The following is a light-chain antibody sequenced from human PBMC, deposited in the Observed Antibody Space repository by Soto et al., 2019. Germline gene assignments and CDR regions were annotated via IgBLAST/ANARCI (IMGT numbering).Light chain of an antibody. CDR1: QTVDHAY. CDR2: GAS. J-gene: IGKJ1*01. Sequence: VLTQSPGTLSLSLGDRATLSCRASQTVDHAYVAWYQQRPGQAPSLLVYGASTRATDVPERFSGSGSGTDFTLTISRLEPEDSAVYYWQQYCNSPWTFGQGTKVEIK. CDR3: QQYCNSPWT. V-gene: IGKV3-20*01.